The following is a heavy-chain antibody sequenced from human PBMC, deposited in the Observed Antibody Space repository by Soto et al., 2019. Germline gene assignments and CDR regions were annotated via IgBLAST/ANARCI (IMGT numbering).Heavy chain of an antibody. CDR3: ARAPRGNYGYPSYFDY. J-gene: IGHJ4*02. CDR1: GGSISSYY. D-gene: IGHD3-10*01. CDR2: IYYSGST. Sequence: SETLSLTCTVSGGSISSYYWSWIRQPPGKGLEWIGYIYYSGSTHYNPSLKSRVTISVDTSKNQFSLKLSSVTAADTAVYYCARAPRGNYGYPSYFDYWGQGTLVTVSS. V-gene: IGHV4-59*01.